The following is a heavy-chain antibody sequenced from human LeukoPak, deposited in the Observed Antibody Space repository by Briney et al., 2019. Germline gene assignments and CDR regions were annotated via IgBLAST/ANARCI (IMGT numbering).Heavy chain of an antibody. CDR1: GFTFSSYA. D-gene: IGHD3-3*01. Sequence: GGSLRLSCSASGFTFSSYAMHWVRQAPGKGLEYVSAISSNGGSTYYADSVKGRFTISRDNSKNTLYLQMSSLRAEDTAVYYCVKDGSDFWSVYYPYFDYWGQGTLVTVSS. CDR3: VKDGSDFWSVYYPYFDY. V-gene: IGHV3-64D*09. J-gene: IGHJ4*02. CDR2: ISSNGGST.